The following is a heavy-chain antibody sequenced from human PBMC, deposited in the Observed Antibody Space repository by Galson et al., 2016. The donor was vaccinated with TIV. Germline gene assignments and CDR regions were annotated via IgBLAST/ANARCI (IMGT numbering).Heavy chain of an antibody. V-gene: IGHV4-59*01. J-gene: IGHJ3*02. CDR3: ARVSVGAFDI. Sequence: SETLSLTCTVSGGSISHYYWTWIRQTPGKGLEWIGYIFYTGNTDYNPSLKSRVAISMDTSKNQFSLKLSSVTAADTAVYYCARVSVGAFDIWGQGTMVTVSS. CDR1: GGSISHYY. CDR2: IFYTGNT.